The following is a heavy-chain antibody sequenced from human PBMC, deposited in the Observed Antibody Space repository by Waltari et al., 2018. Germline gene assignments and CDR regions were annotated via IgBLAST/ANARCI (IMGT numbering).Heavy chain of an antibody. D-gene: IGHD3-16*01. CDR1: GFTFSNYW. V-gene: IGHV3-74*01. CDR3: AREPLWGSGAFDI. CDR2: INRDGGST. J-gene: IGHJ3*02. Sequence: EVQLVESGGGLVQPGGSLRLSCVASGFTFSNYWMHWVRQVPGKGLVWVSRINRDGGSTSYADSVKGRFIISRDNAKNTLYLQMNNLRAEDTAVYYCAREPLWGSGAFDIWGQGIMVTVTS.